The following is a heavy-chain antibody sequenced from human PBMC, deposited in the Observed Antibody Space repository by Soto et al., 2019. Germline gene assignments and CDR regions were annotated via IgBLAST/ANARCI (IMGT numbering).Heavy chain of an antibody. D-gene: IGHD5-18*01. CDR3: ARATGYSYGGFDY. CDR1: GFTFSSYS. Sequence: EVQLVDSGGGLVKPGGSLRLSCAASGFTFSSYSMNWVREAPGKGLEWVSAISSSSSYIYYADSVKGRFTISRDNAKNSLYLQMNSLRAEDTAVYYCARATGYSYGGFDYWGQGTLVTVSS. CDR2: ISSSSSYI. J-gene: IGHJ4*02. V-gene: IGHV3-21*01.